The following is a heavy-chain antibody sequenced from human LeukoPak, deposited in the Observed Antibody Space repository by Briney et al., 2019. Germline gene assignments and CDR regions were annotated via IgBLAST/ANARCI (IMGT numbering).Heavy chain of an antibody. CDR2: INPSGGST. CDR3: AKAPKLLWFGETAFDY. J-gene: IGHJ4*02. D-gene: IGHD3-10*01. CDR1: GYTFTSYY. Sequence: ASVKVSCKASGYTFTSYYMHWVRQAPGQGLEWMGIINPSGGSTSYAQKFQGRVTMTRDTSTSTVYMELSSLRSEDTAVYYCAKAPKLLWFGETAFDYWGQGTLVTVSS. V-gene: IGHV1-46*01.